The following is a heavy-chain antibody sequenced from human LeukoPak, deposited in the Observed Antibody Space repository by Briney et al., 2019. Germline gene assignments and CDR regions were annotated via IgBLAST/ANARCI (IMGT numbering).Heavy chain of an antibody. CDR1: GYTFTDYY. CDR3: ARVCSSSWFCAFDI. CDR2: INPNSGDT. D-gene: IGHD6-13*01. V-gene: IGHV1-2*06. J-gene: IGHJ3*02. Sequence: GASVKVSCKASGYTFTDYYIHWVRQAPGQGLEWMGRINPNSGDTNYAQNFQGRVTMTRDTSISTAYMELSRLRSDDTAVYYCARVCSSSWFCAFDIWGQGTMVTVSS.